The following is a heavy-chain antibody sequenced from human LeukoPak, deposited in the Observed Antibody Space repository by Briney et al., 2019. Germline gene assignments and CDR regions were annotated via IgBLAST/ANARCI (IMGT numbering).Heavy chain of an antibody. D-gene: IGHD2-2*01. J-gene: IGHJ5*02. CDR3: ARLPAAINGYFDP. V-gene: IGHV3-23*01. Sequence: PGGSLRLSCAASRFTFSSYAMSWVRQAPGKGLEWVSAISGGGASTYYADSVKGRFTISRDNSKNTLYLQMYSLRAEGTAVYYCARLPAAINGYFDPWGQGTLVTVSS. CDR2: ISGGGAST. CDR1: RFTFSSYA.